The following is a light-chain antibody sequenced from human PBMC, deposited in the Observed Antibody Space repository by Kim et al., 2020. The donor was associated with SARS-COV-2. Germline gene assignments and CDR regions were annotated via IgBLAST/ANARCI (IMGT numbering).Light chain of an antibody. CDR1: SGYSDYA. J-gene: IGLJ3*02. CDR3: QTWATAIV. Sequence: QPVLTQSPSASASLGASVRLTCTLNSGYSDYAIAWHQQQPEKGPRYLMKLNSDGTHSKGDGIPDRFSGSSSGAERYLTISSLQSEDEADYYCQTWATAIVFGGGTKVTVL. V-gene: IGLV4-69*01. CDR2: LNSDGTH.